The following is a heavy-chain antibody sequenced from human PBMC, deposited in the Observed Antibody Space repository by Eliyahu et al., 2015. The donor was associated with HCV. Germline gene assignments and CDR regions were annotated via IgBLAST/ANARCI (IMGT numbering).Heavy chain of an antibody. Sequence: EVQLVESGGGLVKHGGSLRLSCAASGFTXXSYSMNWVRQAPGKGLEWXSSISSSSSYIYYADSVKGRFTISRDNAKNSLYLQMNSLRAEDTAVYYCARGLKTTVTISFFDYWGQGTLVTVSS. CDR2: ISSSSSYI. CDR3: ARGLKTTVTISFFDY. CDR1: GFTXXSYS. D-gene: IGHD4-17*01. J-gene: IGHJ4*02. V-gene: IGHV3-21*01.